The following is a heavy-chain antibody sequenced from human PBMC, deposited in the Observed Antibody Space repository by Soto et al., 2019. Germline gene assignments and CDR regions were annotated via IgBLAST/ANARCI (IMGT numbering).Heavy chain of an antibody. CDR1: GYTFTSYG. D-gene: IGHD6-19*01. V-gene: IGHV1-18*01. J-gene: IGHJ6*02. CDR2: ISAYNGST. Sequence: ASVKVSCKASGYTFTSYGISWVRQAPGQGLEWMGWISAYNGSTNYAQKLQGRVTMTTDTSTSTAYMELRSLRSDDTAVYYCARQYSSGWLSYYYGMDVWGQGTTVTVSS. CDR3: ARQYSSGWLSYYYGMDV.